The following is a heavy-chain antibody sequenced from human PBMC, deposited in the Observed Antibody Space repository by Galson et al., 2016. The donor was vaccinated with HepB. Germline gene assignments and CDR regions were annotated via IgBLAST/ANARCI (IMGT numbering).Heavy chain of an antibody. CDR3: VIIVDLWRGLRFYFDS. J-gene: IGHJ4*02. D-gene: IGHD3-3*01. CDR1: GGSINDSY. Sequence: SETLSLTCTISGGSINDSYWGWIRQPPGRGLESIGYVHSSGSTYYNPSLKSRLLVSLDTSHKQFSLTLRSVTSADPAVSYCVIIVDLWRGLRFYFDSGGLGTLVTVSS. CDR2: VHSSGST. V-gene: IGHV4-59*01.